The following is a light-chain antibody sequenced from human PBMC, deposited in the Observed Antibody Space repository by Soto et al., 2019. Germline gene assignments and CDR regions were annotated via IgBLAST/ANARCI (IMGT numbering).Light chain of an antibody. CDR3: QQYNSYPLT. CDR1: QSISSW. J-gene: IGKJ2*01. V-gene: IGKV1-5*03. CDR2: KAS. Sequence: DIQMTQSPSTLSASVGDRVTITCRASQSISSWLAWYQQKPGKAPKLLIYKASSLESGVPSRLSGSGSGTEFTLTISSLQPDDFATYYCQQYNSYPLTFGQGTKLEIK.